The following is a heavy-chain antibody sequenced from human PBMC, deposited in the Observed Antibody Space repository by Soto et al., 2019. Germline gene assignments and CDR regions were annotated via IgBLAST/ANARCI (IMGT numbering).Heavy chain of an antibody. V-gene: IGHV3-30-3*01. CDR1: GFTFSSYA. D-gene: IGHD3-22*01. J-gene: IGHJ4*02. Sequence: PGGSLSLSCAASGFTFSSYAMHWVRQAPGKGLEWVAVISYDGSNKYYADSVKGRFTISRDNSKNKLYLQMNSLRAEDTAVYYCTSSGYYLNWGQGTLVTVSS. CDR3: TSSGYYLN. CDR2: ISYDGSNK.